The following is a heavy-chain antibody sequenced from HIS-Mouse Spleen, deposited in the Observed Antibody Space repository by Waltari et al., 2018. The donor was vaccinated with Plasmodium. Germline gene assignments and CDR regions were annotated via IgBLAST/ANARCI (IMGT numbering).Heavy chain of an antibody. CDR2: INPNSGGT. D-gene: IGHD6-13*01. J-gene: IGHJ1*01. V-gene: IGHV1-2*02. CDR3: ARVLGYKAAAGTFVEYFQH. Sequence: QVQLVQSGPEVTKPGVSVKVSCKASGYPFTGYYMHWVRQAPGQGLEWMGWINPNSGGTNYAQKFQGRVTMTRDTSISTAYMELSRLRSDDTAVYYCARVLGYKAAAGTFVEYFQHWGQGTLVTVSS. CDR1: GYPFTGYY.